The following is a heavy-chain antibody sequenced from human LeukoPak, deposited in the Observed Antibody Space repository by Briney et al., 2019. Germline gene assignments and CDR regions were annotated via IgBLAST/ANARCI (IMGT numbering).Heavy chain of an antibody. CDR2: ISGDGSRT. Sequence: GGSLRLSCAASGFTFSSYAMSWVRQAPGKGLEWVAAISGDGSRTYYADSVKGRFTISRDNSKNTLYLQMNSLRAEDTALYYCAKVAEMDTILGRFDNWGQGTLVTVSS. CDR3: AKVAEMDTILGRFDN. V-gene: IGHV3-23*01. J-gene: IGHJ5*02. CDR1: GFTFSSYA. D-gene: IGHD5-24*01.